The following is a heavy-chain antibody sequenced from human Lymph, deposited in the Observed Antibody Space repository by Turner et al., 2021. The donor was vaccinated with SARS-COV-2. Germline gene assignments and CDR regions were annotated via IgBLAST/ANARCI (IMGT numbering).Heavy chain of an antibody. Sequence: QPQLQESGPGLEKPSETRSRTCTVSGGSISSSSYYWGWIRQPPGKGLEWIGSIYYSGSTYYNPSLKSRVTISVDTSKNQFSLKLSSVTAADTAVYYCARHAYRFYVSSLLFDYWGQGTLVTVSS. CDR1: GGSISSSSYY. V-gene: IGHV4-39*01. J-gene: IGHJ4*02. CDR3: ARHAYRFYVSSLLFDY. CDR2: IYYSGST. D-gene: IGHD3-10*02.